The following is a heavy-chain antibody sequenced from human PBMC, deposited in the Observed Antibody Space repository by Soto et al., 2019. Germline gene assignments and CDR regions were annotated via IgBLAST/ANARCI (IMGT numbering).Heavy chain of an antibody. CDR3: ARGRVMITFGGAKRGYYFDY. D-gene: IGHD3-16*01. CDR2: INHSGST. Sequence: SETLSLTCAVYGGSFSGYYWSWIRQPPGKGLEWIGEINHSGSTNYNPSLKSRVTISVDTSKNQFSLKLSSVTAADTAVYYCARGRVMITFGGAKRGYYFDYWGQGTLVTVSS. J-gene: IGHJ4*02. CDR1: GGSFSGYY. V-gene: IGHV4-34*01.